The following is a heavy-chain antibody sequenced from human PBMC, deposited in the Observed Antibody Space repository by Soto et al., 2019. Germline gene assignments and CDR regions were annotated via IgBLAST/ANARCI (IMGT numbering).Heavy chain of an antibody. Sequence: GGSLRLSCAPSGFTFDDYAMYWDRHAPGKRLQWASGISWNSGRIGYADSVKGRFTMSRDNANNSLYLQMNSLRPEDTALYYCAKARLWGGDGYNSYYYNAMDVWGQGTKGTGSS. CDR3: AKARLWGGDGYNSYYYNAMDV. D-gene: IGHD3-16*01. V-gene: IGHV3-9*01. CDR2: ISWNSGRI. CDR1: GFTFDDYA. J-gene: IGHJ6*02.